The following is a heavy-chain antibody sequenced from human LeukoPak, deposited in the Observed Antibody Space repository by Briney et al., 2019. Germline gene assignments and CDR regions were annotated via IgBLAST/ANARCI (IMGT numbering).Heavy chain of an antibody. CDR3: ARHPDHYYDSSGYADY. CDR1: GGSISSYY. J-gene: IGHJ4*02. CDR2: IYTSGST. D-gene: IGHD3-22*01. Sequence: SETLSLTCTVSGGSISSYYWSWIRQPAGKGLEWIGRIYTSGSTNYNPSLKSRVTMSVDTSKNQFSLKLSSVTAADTAVYYCARHPDHYYDSSGYADYWGQGTLVTVSS. V-gene: IGHV4-4*07.